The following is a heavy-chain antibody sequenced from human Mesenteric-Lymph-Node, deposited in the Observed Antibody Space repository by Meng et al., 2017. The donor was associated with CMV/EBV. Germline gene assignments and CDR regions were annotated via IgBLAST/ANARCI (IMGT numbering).Heavy chain of an antibody. CDR2: ISSSSSYI. CDR1: GFTFSSYS. CDR3: ARDDWSIAVAFDY. V-gene: IGHV3-21*06. D-gene: IGHD6-19*01. J-gene: IGHJ4*02. Sequence: GESLKISCAASGFTFSSYSMNWVRQAPGKGLEWVSSISSSSSYIYYADSVKGRFTISRDNAKNSLYLQMNSLRAEDTAVYYCARDDWSIAVAFDYWGQGTLVTVSS.